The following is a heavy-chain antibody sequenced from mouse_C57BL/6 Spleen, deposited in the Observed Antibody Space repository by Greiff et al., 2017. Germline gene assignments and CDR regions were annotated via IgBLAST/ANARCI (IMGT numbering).Heavy chain of an antibody. D-gene: IGHD1-1*01. CDR3: TTYITTVVER. Sequence: VQLQQSGAELVRPGASVKLSCTASGFNIKVDYMHWVKQRPEQGLEWIGWIDPENGDTEYASKFQGKATITADTSSNTAYLQLSSLTSEDTAVYYCTTYITTVVERWGQGTTLTVSS. J-gene: IGHJ2*01. CDR1: GFNIKVDY. CDR2: IDPENGDT. V-gene: IGHV14-4*01.